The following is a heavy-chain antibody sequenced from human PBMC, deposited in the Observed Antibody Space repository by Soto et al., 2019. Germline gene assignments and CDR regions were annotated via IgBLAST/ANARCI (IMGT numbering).Heavy chain of an antibody. V-gene: IGHV5-51*01. CDR3: ARSVDYSGMDV. CDR1: GYSFSNYW. CDR2: IYPVDSDT. Sequence: GESLKISCKGSGYSFSNYWIGWVRQMPGKGLEWMGIIYPVDSDTRYSPSFQGQVTISADKSVSTAYLQWSSLKASDTAMYYRARSVDYSGMDVWGQGTTVTVSS. J-gene: IGHJ6*02.